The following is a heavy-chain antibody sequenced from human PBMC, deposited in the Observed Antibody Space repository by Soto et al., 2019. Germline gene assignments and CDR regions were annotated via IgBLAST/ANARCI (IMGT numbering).Heavy chain of an antibody. CDR1: GGSISSGGYY. J-gene: IGHJ5*02. CDR2: IYYSGST. D-gene: IGHD4-17*01. V-gene: IGHV4-31*03. CDR3: ARGAFDYGDYVS. Sequence: SETLSLTCTVSGGSISSGGYYWSWIRQHPGKGLEWIGYIYYSGSTYYNPSLKSRVTISLDTSKNQFSLKLSSVTAADTAVYYCARGAFDYGDYVSWGQGTLVTVSS.